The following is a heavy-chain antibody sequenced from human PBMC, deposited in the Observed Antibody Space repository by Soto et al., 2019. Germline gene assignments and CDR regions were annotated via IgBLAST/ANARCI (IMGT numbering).Heavy chain of an antibody. Sequence: GESLKIACKGSGDSFTSYWISWVRQMPGKGLEWMGRIDPSDSYTNYSPSFQGHVTISADKSISTAYLQWSSLKASDTAMYYCARSSTYYYDSSGYSHFAYWGKGPLVTVSS. D-gene: IGHD3-22*01. CDR2: IDPSDSYT. V-gene: IGHV5-10-1*01. J-gene: IGHJ4*02. CDR1: GDSFTSYW. CDR3: ARSSTYYYDSSGYSHFAY.